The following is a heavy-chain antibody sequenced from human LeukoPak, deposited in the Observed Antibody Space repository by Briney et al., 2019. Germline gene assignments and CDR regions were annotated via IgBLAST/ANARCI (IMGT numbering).Heavy chain of an antibody. Sequence: GRSLRLSCAASGFTFSSYAMHWVRQAPGKGLEGVAVISYDGSNKYYADSVKGRFTISRDNSKNTLYLQMNSLRAEDTAVYYCARELVGSSSSGSTYYYYGMDVWGQGTTVTVSS. CDR3: ARELVGSSSSGSTYYYYGMDV. CDR1: GFTFSSYA. V-gene: IGHV3-30-3*01. D-gene: IGHD6-6*01. CDR2: ISYDGSNK. J-gene: IGHJ6*02.